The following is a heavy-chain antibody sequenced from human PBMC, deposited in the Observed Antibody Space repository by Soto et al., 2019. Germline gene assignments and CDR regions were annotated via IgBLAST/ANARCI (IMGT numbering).Heavy chain of an antibody. D-gene: IGHD3-9*01. CDR3: AKDHPYYDILTGYYNVPPEYMDV. V-gene: IGHV3-23*01. Sequence: GGSLRLSCAASGFTFSSYAMSWVRQAPGKGLEWVSAISGSGGSTYYADSVKGRFTISRDNSKNTLYLQMNSLRAEDTAVYYCAKDHPYYDILTGYYNVPPEYMDVWGKGTTVTVSS. J-gene: IGHJ6*03. CDR2: ISGSGGST. CDR1: GFTFSSYA.